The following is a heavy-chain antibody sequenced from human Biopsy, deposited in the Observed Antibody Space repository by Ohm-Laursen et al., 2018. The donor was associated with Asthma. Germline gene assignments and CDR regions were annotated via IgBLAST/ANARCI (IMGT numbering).Heavy chain of an antibody. CDR2: ISKDASTQ. CDR1: GFSFSNFA. Sequence: RSLRLSCTAPGFSFSNFAIHWVRQAPGKGLEWVGVISKDASTQDYADSVKGRSTMARDNSKNTLDLQMNSLREEDTAVYYCVRDGTDDAFDIWGQGTVVSVSS. J-gene: IGHJ3*02. V-gene: IGHV3-30*01. CDR3: VRDGTDDAFDI. D-gene: IGHD1-1*01.